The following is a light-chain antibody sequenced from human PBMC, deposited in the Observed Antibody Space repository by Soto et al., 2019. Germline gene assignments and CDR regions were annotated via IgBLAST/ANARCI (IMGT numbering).Light chain of an antibody. V-gene: IGKV3-20*01. CDR3: PT. J-gene: IGKJ1*01. CDR1: KSVSSSY. CDR2: GAS. Sequence: ESLLTQSPGTLSLSPGERATLSCRASKSVSSSYFVCYQQNPGQAPSLLIYGASSRASGIPDRFSGCGSGKAFTLTVSRLEPEDFAVHSHPTFGQEPRWTSN.